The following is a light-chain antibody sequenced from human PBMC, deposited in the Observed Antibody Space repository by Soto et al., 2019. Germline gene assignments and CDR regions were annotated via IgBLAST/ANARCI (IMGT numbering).Light chain of an antibody. J-gene: IGKJ1*01. V-gene: IGKV3-15*01. CDR1: QSVGSD. CDR3: QQYLDWPRT. Sequence: EIVMTQSPATLSVSPGARATLSCRASQSVGSDLVWYRQKPGQAPRLLIYGASNRATGVPDRFSGSGSGTVFTLTISSLQFDDFAVYYCQQYLDWPRTFXQGTKADIK. CDR2: GAS.